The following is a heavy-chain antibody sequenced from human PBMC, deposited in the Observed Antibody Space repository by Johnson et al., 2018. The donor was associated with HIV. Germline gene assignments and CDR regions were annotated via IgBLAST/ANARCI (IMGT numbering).Heavy chain of an antibody. Sequence: QEKLVESGGGVVQPGRSLRLSCTIYGFTFDDYAMSWVRQAPGKGLEWVAVISYDGNNKYYADSVKGRFTISRDNSKNTLYLQMNSLRAEDTAVYYCAKVGATVITPRGEAFDIWGQGTMVTVSS. V-gene: IGHV3-30*18. CDR1: GFTFDDYA. CDR3: AKVGATVITPRGEAFDI. D-gene: IGHD4-23*01. CDR2: ISYDGNNK. J-gene: IGHJ3*02.